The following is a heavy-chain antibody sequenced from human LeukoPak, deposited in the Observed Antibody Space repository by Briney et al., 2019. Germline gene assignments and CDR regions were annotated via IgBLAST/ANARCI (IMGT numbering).Heavy chain of an antibody. Sequence: PGGSLRLSCAASGFTFSNAWMSWVRQAPGKGLEWVGRIKSKTDGGTTDYAAPVKGRFTISRDDSKNTLYLQMNSLKTEDTAVYYCTTDREQWLVLGYYYYYMDVWGKGTTVTVSS. J-gene: IGHJ6*03. CDR3: TTDREQWLVLGYYYYYMDV. CDR1: GFTFSNAW. CDR2: IKSKTDGGTT. V-gene: IGHV3-15*01. D-gene: IGHD6-19*01.